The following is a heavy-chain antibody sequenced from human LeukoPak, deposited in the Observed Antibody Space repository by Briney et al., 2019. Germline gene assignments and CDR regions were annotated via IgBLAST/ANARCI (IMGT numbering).Heavy chain of an antibody. Sequence: GGSLSLSCAASGFTFSSYSMNWVRQAPGKGLEWVSSISSSSSYKYYADSVKGGFTVSRDNSKKRLYLKMNSLRAEDPAECYCARYLPMAGAESPLFDDWGQGTLVTVSS. CDR2: ISSSSSYK. V-gene: IGHV3-21*04. CDR3: ARYLPMAGAESPLFDD. D-gene: IGHD5-24*01. CDR1: GFTFSSYS. J-gene: IGHJ4*02.